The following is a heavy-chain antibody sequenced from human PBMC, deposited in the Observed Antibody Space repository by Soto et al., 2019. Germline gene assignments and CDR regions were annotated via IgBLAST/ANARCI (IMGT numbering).Heavy chain of an antibody. CDR1: GYTFTGYY. CDR3: ARVPLQRREDYGIDV. J-gene: IGHJ6*02. Sequence: QVQLVQSGAEVTKPGASVKVSCKASGYTFTGYYMDWVRQAPGQGLEWMGWINPNTGGTNYAQKFQGWVTMTRDTSISTAYMELNRLKSDDTAVYYCARVPLQRREDYGIDVWGQGTTVTVSS. V-gene: IGHV1-2*04. D-gene: IGHD1-1*01. CDR2: INPNTGGT.